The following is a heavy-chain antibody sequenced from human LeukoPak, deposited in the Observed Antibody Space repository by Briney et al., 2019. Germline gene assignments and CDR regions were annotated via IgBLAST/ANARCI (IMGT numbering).Heavy chain of an antibody. V-gene: IGHV4-59*10. CDR1: GFTYSVYW. Sequence: KPGGSLRLSCAASGFTYSVYWMGWVRQAPGKGLEWIGRIYTSGSTNYNPSLKSRVTMSVDTSKNQFSLKLSSVTAADTAVYYCARAPRVGPAALYFDYWGQGTLVTVSS. D-gene: IGHD2-2*01. CDR3: ARAPRVGPAALYFDY. CDR2: IYTSGST. J-gene: IGHJ4*02.